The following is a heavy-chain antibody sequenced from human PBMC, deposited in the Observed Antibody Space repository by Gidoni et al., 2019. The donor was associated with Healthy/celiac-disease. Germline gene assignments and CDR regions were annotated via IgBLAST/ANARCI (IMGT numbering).Heavy chain of an antibody. Sequence: AQGLEWMGIINPSGGSTSYAQNFPGRVTMTRDTSTSTVYMALSSLRSEDTAVYYCARDVRGVGATWYYFDYWGQGTLVTVSS. V-gene: IGHV1-46*01. CDR3: ARDVRGVGATWYYFDY. CDR2: INPSGGST. J-gene: IGHJ4*02. D-gene: IGHD1-26*01.